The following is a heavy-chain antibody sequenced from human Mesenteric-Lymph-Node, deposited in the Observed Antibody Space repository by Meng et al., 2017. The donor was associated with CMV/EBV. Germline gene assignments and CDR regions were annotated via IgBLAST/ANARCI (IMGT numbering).Heavy chain of an antibody. D-gene: IGHD3-3*01. Sequence: SWVSQDPGKGLEWIGEINHSGSTNYNPSLKSRVTISVDTSKNQFSLNLSSLTAADTAVYYCARGGPVLRFLEWLSNNWFDPWGQGALVTVSS. J-gene: IGHJ5*02. CDR3: ARGGPVLRFLEWLSNNWFDP. V-gene: IGHV4-34*01. CDR2: INHSGST.